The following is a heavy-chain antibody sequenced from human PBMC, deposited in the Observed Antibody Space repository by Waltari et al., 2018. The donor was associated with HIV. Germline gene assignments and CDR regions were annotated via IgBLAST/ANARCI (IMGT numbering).Heavy chain of an antibody. CDR1: GGSFDEYY. J-gene: IGHJ5*02. Sequence: QVQLQPWGAGLLKPSETLSLTCALYGGSFDEYYWAWIRQTPEKGLEWLGYINNIGTPTYNPSLKCRVTVSIDTSKNQFSLNLRSVTAADTAVYYCARTYKRITLFEIIRELSWFDPWGQGTLVTVSS. CDR2: INNIGTP. CDR3: ARTYKRITLFEIIRELSWFDP. D-gene: IGHD1-7*01. V-gene: IGHV4-34*01.